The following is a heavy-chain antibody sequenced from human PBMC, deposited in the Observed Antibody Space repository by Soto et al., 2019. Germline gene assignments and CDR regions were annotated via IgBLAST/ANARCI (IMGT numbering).Heavy chain of an antibody. CDR1: GYTFTGYY. J-gene: IGHJ6*02. Sequence: QVQLVQSGAEVKKPGASVKVSCKASGYTFTGYYMHWVRQAPGQGLAWMGWINPTSGGTNDAQKFQGRVTMTRDTSISTAYMELSRLRSDDTAVYYCASSREWLVPYGMDVWGQGTTVTVSS. CDR2: INPTSGGT. CDR3: ASSREWLVPYGMDV. V-gene: IGHV1-2*02. D-gene: IGHD6-19*01.